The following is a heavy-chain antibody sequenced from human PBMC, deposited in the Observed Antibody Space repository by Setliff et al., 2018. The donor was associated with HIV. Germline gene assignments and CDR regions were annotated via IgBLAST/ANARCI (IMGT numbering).Heavy chain of an antibody. V-gene: IGHV4-39*07. D-gene: IGHD6-6*01. J-gene: IGHJ4*02. CDR2: IYHSGST. CDR3: ARGRHYSSSAPFAIDF. Sequence: SETLSLTCTVSGGSITSGSDYWSWVRQPPGEGLEWIGEIYHSGSTNYNPSLKSRVAISVDTSKNQFSVKLSSVTAADTAVYYCARGRHYSSSAPFAIDFWGQGMLVTVSS. CDR1: GGSITSGSDY.